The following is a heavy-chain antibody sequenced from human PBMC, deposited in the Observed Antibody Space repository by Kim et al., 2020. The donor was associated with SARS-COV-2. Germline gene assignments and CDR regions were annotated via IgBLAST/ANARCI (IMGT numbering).Heavy chain of an antibody. CDR3: ARGDAAAHQPFGMDV. Sequence: ASVKVSCKASGYTFTGYYMHWVRQAPGQGLEWMGWINPNSGGTNYAQKFQSRVTMTRDTSISTAYMELSRLRSDDTAVYYCARGDAAAHQPFGMDVWGQGTTVTVSS. V-gene: IGHV1-2*02. D-gene: IGHD6-13*01. J-gene: IGHJ6*02. CDR2: INPNSGGT. CDR1: GYTFTGYY.